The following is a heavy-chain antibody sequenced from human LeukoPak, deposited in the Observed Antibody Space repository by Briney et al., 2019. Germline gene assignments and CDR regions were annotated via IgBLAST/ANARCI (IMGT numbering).Heavy chain of an antibody. J-gene: IGHJ4*02. V-gene: IGHV1-18*01. CDR1: GYTFTNYA. CDR2: ISAYNGDA. Sequence: ASVKVSCKASGYTFTNYAISWVRQAPGQGLEWMGWISAYNGDANYAQHLQGRVTMTTDTSTSTAYMGLRSLRSDDTAIYYCARDLGKQQLGFDYWGQGAPVTVSS. D-gene: IGHD6-13*01. CDR3: ARDLGKQQLGFDY.